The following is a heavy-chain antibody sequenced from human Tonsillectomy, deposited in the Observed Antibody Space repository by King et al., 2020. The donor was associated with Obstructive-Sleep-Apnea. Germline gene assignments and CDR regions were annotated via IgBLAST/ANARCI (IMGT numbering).Heavy chain of an antibody. CDR1: GFTFDDYA. CDR2: ISWDGGSI. CDR3: AKDIRYCSGGSCYPRYDVYYYGMDV. V-gene: IGHV3-43D*03. D-gene: IGHD2-15*01. J-gene: IGHJ6*02. Sequence: VQLVESGGVVVQPGGSLRLSCAASGFTFDDYAMHWVRQAPGKGLEWVSLISWDGGSIYYADSVKGRFTISRDNSKNSLYLQMKSLRAEDTALYYCAKDIRYCSGGSCYPRYDVYYYGMDVWGQGTTVTVSS.